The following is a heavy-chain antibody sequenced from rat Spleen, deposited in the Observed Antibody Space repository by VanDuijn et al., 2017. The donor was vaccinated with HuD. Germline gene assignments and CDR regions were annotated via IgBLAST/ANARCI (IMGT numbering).Heavy chain of an antibody. CDR3: TRDRILRSTGFDY. D-gene: IGHD1-6*01. CDR1: GFTFSNYY. V-gene: IGHV5-27*01. Sequence: EVQLVESGGGLVQPGRSLKLSCAASGFTFSNYYMAWVRQAPTKGLEWVASISPSGGSTYYPDSVKGRFTISRDNAKSSLYLQMDSLRSEDTATYYCTRDRILRSTGFDYWGQGVMVTVSS. CDR2: ISPSGGST. J-gene: IGHJ2*01.